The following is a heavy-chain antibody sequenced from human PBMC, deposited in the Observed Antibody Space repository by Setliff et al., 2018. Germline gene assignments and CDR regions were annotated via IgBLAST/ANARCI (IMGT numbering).Heavy chain of an antibody. J-gene: IGHJ4*02. Sequence: ESGPRAGEPTQTLTLTCSFSGFSLTTPSVGVGWVRQPPGKALEWLALISWDDDDRYSPSLKNRVTLTKDTSKNQVVLTMSNVDPVDTATYYCAHIMGRVWDYWGPGTLVTVSS. CDR3: AHIMGRVWDY. V-gene: IGHV2-5*02. CDR2: ISWDDDD. CDR1: GFSLTTPSVG. D-gene: IGHD3-10*01.